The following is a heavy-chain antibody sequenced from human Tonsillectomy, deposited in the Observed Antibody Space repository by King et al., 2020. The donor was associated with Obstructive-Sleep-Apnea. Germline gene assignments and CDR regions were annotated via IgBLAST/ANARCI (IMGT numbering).Heavy chain of an antibody. CDR3: ARCRNYYGSGSYSP. J-gene: IGHJ5*02. D-gene: IGHD3-10*01. CDR2: INHSGST. CDR1: GGSFSGYY. Sequence: VQLQQWGAGLSKPSETLSLTCAVYGGSFSGYYWSWIRQPPGKGLEWIGEINHSGSTNYNPSLKSRVTISVDTSKNQFSLKLSSVTAADTAVYYCARCRNYYGSGSYSPWGQGTLVTVSS. V-gene: IGHV4-34*01.